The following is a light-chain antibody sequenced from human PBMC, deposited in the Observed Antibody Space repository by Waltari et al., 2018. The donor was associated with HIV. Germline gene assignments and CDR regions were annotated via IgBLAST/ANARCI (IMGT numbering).Light chain of an antibody. J-gene: IGKJ2*01. V-gene: IGKV3-15*01. CDR1: QGVNIK. CDR2: SAS. Sequence: EILMTQSPDTLSVSPGETATLSCRASQGVNIKLAWYQQKPGQAPRLLIYSASTRATGIPARFSGSGSGTEFTLTITSLQSEDFTIYYCQQYNNWPYTFGQGTKLGI. CDR3: QQYNNWPYT.